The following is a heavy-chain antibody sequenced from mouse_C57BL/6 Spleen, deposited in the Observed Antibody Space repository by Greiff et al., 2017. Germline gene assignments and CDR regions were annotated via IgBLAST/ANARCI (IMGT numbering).Heavy chain of an antibody. CDR1: GYAFSSYW. CDR3: ARDYYGSSSYYYAMDY. J-gene: IGHJ4*01. CDR2: IYPGDGDT. D-gene: IGHD1-1*01. Sequence: VQLQQSGAELVKPGASVKISCKASGYAFSSYWMNWVKQRPGKGLEWIGQIYPGDGDTNYNGKFKGKATLTADKSSSTAYMQLSSLTSADSAVYFCARDYYGSSSYYYAMDYWGQGTSVTVSS. V-gene: IGHV1-80*01.